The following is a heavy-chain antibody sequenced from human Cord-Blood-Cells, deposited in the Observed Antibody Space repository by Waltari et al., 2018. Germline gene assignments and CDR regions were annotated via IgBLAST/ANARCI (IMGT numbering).Heavy chain of an antibody. CDR1: GGSISSYY. CDR3: ARHVSSLGILGGLDY. D-gene: IGHD7-27*01. Sequence: QVQLQESGPGLVKPSETLSLTCTVSGGSISSYYWSWIRQPPGKGLEWIGYIYYSGSTNYNPSHKRRVTISVDTSKNQFSLKLSSVTAADTAVYYCARHVSSLGILGGLDYWGQGTLVTVSS. CDR2: IYYSGST. V-gene: IGHV4-59*08. J-gene: IGHJ4*02.